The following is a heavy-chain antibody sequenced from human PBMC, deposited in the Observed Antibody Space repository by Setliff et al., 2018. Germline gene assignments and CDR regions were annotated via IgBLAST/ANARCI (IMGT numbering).Heavy chain of an antibody. Sequence: GASVKVSCKASGYTFTNYAMTWMRQAPGQGLEYMGWINTNTGNPIYAQGFTGRFVSSLDTSVSTAYLQISSLKSEDTAVYYCARGSRFGTIVYKGDYYMDVWGKGTTVTVSS. J-gene: IGHJ6*03. CDR1: GYTFTNYA. D-gene: IGHD3-10*01. CDR2: INTNTGNP. CDR3: ARGSRFGTIVYKGDYYMDV. V-gene: IGHV7-4-1*02.